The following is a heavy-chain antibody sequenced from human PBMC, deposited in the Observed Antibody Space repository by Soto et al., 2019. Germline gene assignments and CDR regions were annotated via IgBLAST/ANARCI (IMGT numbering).Heavy chain of an antibody. V-gene: IGHV3-30-3*01. CDR3: ARDVTRFGKSIPRYYYGMDV. D-gene: IGHD3-16*01. Sequence: QVQLVESGGGVVQPGRSLRLSCAASGFTFSSYAMHWVRQAPGKGLEWVAVISYDGSNKYYADSVKGRFTISRDNSKNTLYLQMNSLRAEDTAVYYCARDVTRFGKSIPRYYYGMDVWGQGTTVTVSS. CDR1: GFTFSSYA. CDR2: ISYDGSNK. J-gene: IGHJ6*02.